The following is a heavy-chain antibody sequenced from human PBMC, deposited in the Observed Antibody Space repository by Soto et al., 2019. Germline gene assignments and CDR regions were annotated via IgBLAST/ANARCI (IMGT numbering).Heavy chain of an antibody. J-gene: IGHJ4*02. CDR1: GFTFSSYA. Sequence: PGGSLRLSCAASGFTFSSYAMSWVRQAPGKGLEWVSAISGSGGSTYYADSVKGRFTISRDNSKNTLYLQMNSLRAEDTAVYYCAKPHYDFWSGSQFDYWGQGTLVTVSS. V-gene: IGHV3-23*01. D-gene: IGHD3-3*01. CDR3: AKPHYDFWSGSQFDY. CDR2: ISGSGGST.